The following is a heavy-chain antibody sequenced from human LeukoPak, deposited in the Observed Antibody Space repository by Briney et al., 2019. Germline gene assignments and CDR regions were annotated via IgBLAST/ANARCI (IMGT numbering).Heavy chain of an antibody. D-gene: IGHD3-10*01. V-gene: IGHV3-30*02. Sequence: GGSLRLSCAASGFTFSSYGMHWVRQAPGKGLEWVAFIRYDGSNKYYADSVKGRFTISRDNSKNTLYLQMNSLRAEDTAVYYCAKDYYYGSGSYYAPDRYYFDYWGQGTLVAVSS. CDR2: IRYDGSNK. CDR1: GFTFSSYG. CDR3: AKDYYYGSGSYYAPDRYYFDY. J-gene: IGHJ4*02.